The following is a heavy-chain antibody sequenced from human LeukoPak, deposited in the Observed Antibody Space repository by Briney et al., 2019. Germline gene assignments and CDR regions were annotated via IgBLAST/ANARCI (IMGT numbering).Heavy chain of an antibody. J-gene: IGHJ3*02. CDR2: IYSGGPT. V-gene: IGHV3-66*01. CDR3: ARRGDGGRAFDI. CDR1: GFTVSSKY. D-gene: IGHD2-21*02. Sequence: GGSLRLSCAASGFTVSSKYMTWVRQAPGKGLEWVSVIYSGGPTYYADSVKGRVTISRDNSENTVYLQMNSLRVEATAMYYCARRGDGGRAFDIWGQGTMVTVSS.